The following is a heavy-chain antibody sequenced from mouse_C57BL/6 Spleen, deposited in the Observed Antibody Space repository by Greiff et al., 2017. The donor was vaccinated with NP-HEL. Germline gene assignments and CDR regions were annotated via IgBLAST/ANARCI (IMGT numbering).Heavy chain of an antibody. CDR2: IDPETGGT. J-gene: IGHJ3*01. D-gene: IGHD3-3*01. Sequence: VQLQQSGAELVRPGASVTLSCKASGYTFTDYEMHWVKQTPVHGLEWIGAIDPETGGTAYNQKFKGKAILTADKSSSTAYMELLSLTSEDSAVYYCTRAGQAYWGQGTLVTVSA. CDR1: GYTFTDYE. V-gene: IGHV1-15*01. CDR3: TRAGQAY.